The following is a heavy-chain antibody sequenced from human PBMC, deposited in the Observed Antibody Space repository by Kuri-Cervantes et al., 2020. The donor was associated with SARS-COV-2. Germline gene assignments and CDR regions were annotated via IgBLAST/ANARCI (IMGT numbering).Heavy chain of an antibody. CDR3: ARDEPHLLEWLDYYYGMNV. Sequence: GESLKISCTASGFTFSSYAMSWVRQAPGKGLEWVSAVSGSGGSTYYADSVKGRFTISRDNSKNTLYLQMNSLRAEDTAVYYCARDEPHLLEWLDYYYGMNVWGQGTTVTVSS. J-gene: IGHJ6*02. CDR1: GFTFSSYA. V-gene: IGHV3-23*01. D-gene: IGHD3-3*01. CDR2: VSGSGGST.